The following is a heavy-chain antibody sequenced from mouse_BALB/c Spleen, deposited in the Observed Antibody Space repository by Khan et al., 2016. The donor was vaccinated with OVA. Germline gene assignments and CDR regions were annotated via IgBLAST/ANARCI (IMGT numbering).Heavy chain of an antibody. CDR3: VRHRAYHRNDSSFAY. J-gene: IGHJ3*01. CDR1: GYTFTSYT. Sequence: QVQLKESGAELARPGASVKMSCKASGYTFTSYTIHWIKKRPGQGLEWIGYINPSNGYTNYNQKFKDKATLTTDKSSTTAYLQLSSLTADDYAVYNCVRHRAYHRNDSSFAYWGQATLVTVTA. CDR2: INPSNGYT. V-gene: IGHV1-4*01. D-gene: IGHD2-14*01.